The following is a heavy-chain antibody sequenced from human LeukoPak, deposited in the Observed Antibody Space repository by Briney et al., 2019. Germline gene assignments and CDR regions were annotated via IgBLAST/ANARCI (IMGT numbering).Heavy chain of an antibody. J-gene: IGHJ5*02. CDR3: GKSKLDGAVAGTGGFDP. D-gene: IGHD6-19*01. V-gene: IGHV3-30*02. Sequence: GGSLRLSCAASGFTFSSYGMHWVRQAPGKGLEWVAFIRYDGSNKYYADSVKGRFTIARDNSKNTLYLEMNSLRAEDTAVYYCGKSKLDGAVAGTGGFDPWGQGTLVTVSS. CDR2: IRYDGSNK. CDR1: GFTFSSYG.